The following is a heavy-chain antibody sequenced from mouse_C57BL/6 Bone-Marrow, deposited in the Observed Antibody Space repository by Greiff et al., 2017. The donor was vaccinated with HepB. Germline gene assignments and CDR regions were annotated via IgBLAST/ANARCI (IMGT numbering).Heavy chain of an antibody. D-gene: IGHD2-5*01. V-gene: IGHV5-4*01. CDR1: GFTFSSYA. Sequence: EVQLVESGGGLVKPGGSLKLSCAASGFTFSSYAMSWVRQTPEKRLEWVATISDGGSYTYYPNNVKGRFTISRDNAKNNLALQMSHLKSEDTAMYYCARDYYSNFYWYFDVWGTGTTVTVSS. CDR3: ARDYYSNFYWYFDV. J-gene: IGHJ1*03. CDR2: ISDGGSYT.